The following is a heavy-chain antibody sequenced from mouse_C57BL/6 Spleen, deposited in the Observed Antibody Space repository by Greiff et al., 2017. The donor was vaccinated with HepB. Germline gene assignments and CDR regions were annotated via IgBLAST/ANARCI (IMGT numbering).Heavy chain of an antibody. D-gene: IGHD1-1*01. CDR1: GFNLKDYY. V-gene: IGHV14-1*01. CDR2: HDPEDGDT. J-gene: IGHJ3*01. Sequence: EVQLQQSGAELVRPRASVKLSRKASGFNLKDYYTHRVKERPEQGLERIGRHDPEDGDTEYAPKFQGNATTTAGTSANTAYLQLSSLTPEDTAVYYRTTLITALVARTSFAYWGQGTLVTVS. CDR3: TTLITALVARTSFAY.